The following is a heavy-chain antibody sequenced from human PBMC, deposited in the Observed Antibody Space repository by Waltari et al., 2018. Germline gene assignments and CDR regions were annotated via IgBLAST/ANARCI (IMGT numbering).Heavy chain of an antibody. CDR2: MTSTSSTK. Sequence: EVQLVESGGDLVHSGGSLRLSCAALGFTFNTYNMNWVRQAPGKGLGWVSFMTSTSSTKYYADSVEDRFTNSGDEAENSLYLQMKSLRAEGTAVYYCVRNWNYVHGRDVWGQGTTVTVSS. CDR3: VRNWNYVHGRDV. J-gene: IGHJ6*02. D-gene: IGHD1-7*01. V-gene: IGHV3-48*01. CDR1: GFTFNTYN.